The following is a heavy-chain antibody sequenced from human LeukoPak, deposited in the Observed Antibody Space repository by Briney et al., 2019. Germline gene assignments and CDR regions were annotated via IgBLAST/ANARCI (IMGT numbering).Heavy chain of an antibody. CDR2: ISSSSTI. V-gene: IGHV3-48*01. J-gene: IGHJ6*03. CDR1: GFTFSSYS. Sequence: PGGSLRLSCAASGFTFSSYSMNWVRQAPGKGLEWVSYISSSSTIYYADSVKGRFTISRDNAKNSPYLHMNSLRAEDTAVYYCARDATPYDFWSGYPNYYYYYYMDVWGKGTTVTVSS. CDR3: ARDATPYDFWSGYPNYYYYYYMDV. D-gene: IGHD3-3*01.